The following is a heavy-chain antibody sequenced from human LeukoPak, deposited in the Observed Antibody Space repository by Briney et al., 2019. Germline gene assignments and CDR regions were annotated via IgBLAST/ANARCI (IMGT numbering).Heavy chain of an antibody. V-gene: IGHV3-7*01. CDR1: GFTFSSYW. D-gene: IGHD1-26*01. CDR2: IKQDGSEK. J-gene: IGHJ4*02. Sequence: GSLRLSCAASGFTFSSYWMSWVRQAPGKGLEWVANIKQDGSEKYYVDPVKGRFTISRDNAKNSLYLQMNSLRAEDTAVYYCARSATHSGSPFGYFDYWGQGTLVTVSS. CDR3: ARSATHSGSPFGYFDY.